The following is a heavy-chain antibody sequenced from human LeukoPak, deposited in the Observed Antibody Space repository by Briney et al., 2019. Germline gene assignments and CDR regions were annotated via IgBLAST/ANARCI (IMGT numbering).Heavy chain of an antibody. CDR2: ISAYNGNT. V-gene: IGHV1-18*01. J-gene: IGHJ4*02. CDR3: ARNGYGDYVPYYFDY. CDR1: GYTFTSYG. D-gene: IGHD4-17*01. Sequence: ASVKVSCKASGYTFTSYGIIWVRQAPGQGLEWMGWISAYNGNTNYAQKLQGRVTMTTDTSTSTAYMELRSLRSDDTAVYYCARNGYGDYVPYYFDYWGQGTLVTVSS.